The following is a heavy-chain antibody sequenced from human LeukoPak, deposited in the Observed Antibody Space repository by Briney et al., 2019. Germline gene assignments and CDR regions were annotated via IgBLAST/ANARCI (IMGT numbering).Heavy chain of an antibody. CDR1: EFTSSDYN. V-gene: IGHV3-11*05. CDR2: IRSSSSYT. Sequence: SCAASEFTSSDYNISWIRKAPGKGLEWVSYIRSSSSYTNSADSVKSRLPISRDNAKNSLYLQMNSLRVEDTAVYYCARVRSSSWYYFEFCGEGSLVTVSS. CDR3: ARVRSSSWYYFEF. J-gene: IGHJ4*02. D-gene: IGHD6-13*01.